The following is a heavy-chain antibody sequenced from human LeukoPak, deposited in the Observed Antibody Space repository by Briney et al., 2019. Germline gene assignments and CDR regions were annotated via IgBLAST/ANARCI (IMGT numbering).Heavy chain of an antibody. CDR2: IYYSGST. CDR1: GGSISRGGYY. CDR3: ARIDQYYFDY. V-gene: IGHV4-31*03. Sequence: PSETLCLTCTVSGGSISRGGYYWSWISPHPGKGLGWIGYIYYSGSTYYNPSLKSRVTISVDTSKNQFSLKLSSVTAADTAVYYCARIDQYYFDYWGQGTLVTVSS. J-gene: IGHJ4*02.